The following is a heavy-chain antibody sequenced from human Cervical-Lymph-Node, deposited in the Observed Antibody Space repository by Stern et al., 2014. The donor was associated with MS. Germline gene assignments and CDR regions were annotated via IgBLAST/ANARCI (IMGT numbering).Heavy chain of an antibody. J-gene: IGHJ6*02. Sequence: ESGPALVKPTQTLTLTCTFSGFALSTSGMCVSWIRQPPGKALEWLARIDWDDDRYYSPSLKTRLTISKDTSKNQVVLTMTDMDPGDTATYYCARIKFGDYDYGMDVWGQGTTVTVSS. D-gene: IGHD3-16*01. V-gene: IGHV2-70*11. CDR3: ARIKFGDYDYGMDV. CDR2: IDWDDDR. CDR1: GFALSTSGMC.